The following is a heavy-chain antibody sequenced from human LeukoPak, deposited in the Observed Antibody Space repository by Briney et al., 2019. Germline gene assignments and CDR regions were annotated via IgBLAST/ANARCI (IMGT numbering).Heavy chain of an antibody. CDR3: ARGRSYGFDFDS. CDR2: KYYSGST. Sequence: PSETLSLTCDVSGVSINTCCYYWTWIRQPPGKGLEWIGYKYYSGSTRYNSSLRSRLSISLDSSKNQFSLRLTSVTAADTAVYYCARGRSYGFDFDSWGPGTLVIVSS. CDR1: GVSINTCCYY. J-gene: IGHJ4*02. D-gene: IGHD5-18*01. V-gene: IGHV4-61*01.